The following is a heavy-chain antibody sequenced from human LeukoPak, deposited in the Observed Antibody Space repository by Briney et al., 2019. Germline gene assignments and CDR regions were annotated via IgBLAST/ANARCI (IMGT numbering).Heavy chain of an antibody. CDR2: IYYSGST. J-gene: IGHJ4*02. V-gene: IGHV4-61*01. CDR3: ARDGGYCSSTNCYDY. D-gene: IGHD2-2*03. CDR1: GYSISSGYY. Sequence: SETLSLTCAVSGYSISSGYYWGWIRQPPGKGLEWIGYIYYSGSTNYNPSLKSRVTISVDTSKNQFSLKLRSVTAADTAVYYCARDGGYCSSTNCYDYWGQGTLVTVSS.